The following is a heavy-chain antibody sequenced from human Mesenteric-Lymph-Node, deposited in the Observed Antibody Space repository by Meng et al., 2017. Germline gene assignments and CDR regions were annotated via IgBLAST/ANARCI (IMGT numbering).Heavy chain of an antibody. Sequence: ASVKVSCKASGYTFTSYAMHWVRQAPGQRLEWMGWINAGNGSTKYSQKFQGRVTITRDTSASTAYMELSSLRSEDTAVYYCARDPTRLDYYDSSGYYSEGCNFDYWGQGTLVTVSS. D-gene: IGHD3-22*01. CDR1: GYTFTSYA. CDR3: ARDPTRLDYYDSSGYYSEGCNFDY. J-gene: IGHJ4*02. CDR2: INAGNGST. V-gene: IGHV1-3*01.